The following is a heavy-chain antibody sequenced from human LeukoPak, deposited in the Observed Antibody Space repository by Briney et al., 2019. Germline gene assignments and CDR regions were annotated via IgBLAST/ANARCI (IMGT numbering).Heavy chain of an antibody. Sequence: GGSLRLSCTASGFTFGDYAMSWFRQAPGKGLEWVGFIRSKAYGGTTEYAASVKGRFTISRDDSKSIAYLQMNSLKTEDTAVYYCTRGGYYDSSGYYPHPFDYWGQGTLVTVSS. CDR3: TRGGYYDSSGYYPHPFDY. CDR1: GFTFGDYA. D-gene: IGHD3-22*01. J-gene: IGHJ4*02. CDR2: IRSKAYGGTT. V-gene: IGHV3-49*03.